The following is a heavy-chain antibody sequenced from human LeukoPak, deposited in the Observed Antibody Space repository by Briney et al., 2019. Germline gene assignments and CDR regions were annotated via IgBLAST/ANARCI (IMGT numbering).Heavy chain of an antibody. J-gene: IGHJ3*02. V-gene: IGHV3-30-3*01. CDR1: GFTFSSYA. D-gene: IGHD6-19*01. CDR3: ARDSSMYSSGLDAFDI. Sequence: GGSLRLSCAASGFTFSSYAMHWVRQAPGKGLEWVAVVSYDGSNKYYADSVKGRFTISRDNSKNTLYLQMNSLRAEDTAVYYCARDSSMYSSGLDAFDIWGQGTMVTVSS. CDR2: VSYDGSNK.